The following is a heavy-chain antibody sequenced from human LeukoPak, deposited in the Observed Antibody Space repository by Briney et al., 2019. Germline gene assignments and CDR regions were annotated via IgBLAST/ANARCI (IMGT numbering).Heavy chain of an antibody. D-gene: IGHD3-22*01. V-gene: IGHV1-18*01. CDR1: GYTFTSYG. CDR2: ISAYNGNT. Sequence: ASVKVSCKASGYTFTSYGISWVRQAPGQGLEWMGWISAYNGNTNYAQKLQGRVTMTTDTSTSTAYMELRSLRSDDTAVYYCARLKPYYYDSSGYFDYWGQGTLVTVSS. CDR3: ARLKPYYYDSSGYFDY. J-gene: IGHJ4*02.